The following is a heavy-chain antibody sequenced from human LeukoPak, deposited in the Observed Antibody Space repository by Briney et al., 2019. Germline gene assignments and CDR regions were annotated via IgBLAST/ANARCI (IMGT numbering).Heavy chain of an antibody. D-gene: IGHD4-11*01. Sequence: SETLSLTCAVYGGSFSGYYWSWIRQPPGKGLEWIGEINHSGSTNYNPSLKSRVTISVDTSKNQFSLKLSSVTAADTAVYYCARGVNYYYYYMDVWGKGTTVTVSS. V-gene: IGHV4-34*01. J-gene: IGHJ6*03. CDR2: INHSGST. CDR3: ARGVNYYYYYMDV. CDR1: GGSFSGYY.